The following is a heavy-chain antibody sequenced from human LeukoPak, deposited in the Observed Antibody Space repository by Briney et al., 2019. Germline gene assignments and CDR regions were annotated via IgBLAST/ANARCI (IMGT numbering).Heavy chain of an antibody. CDR2: ISSSSSYI. CDR3: ARGGAPVVPAAMDFDY. CDR1: GFTFSSYS. J-gene: IGHJ4*02. D-gene: IGHD2-2*01. Sequence: GGSLRLSCAASGFTFSSYSMNWVRQAPGKGLEWVSSISSSSSYIYYADSVKGRFTISRDNAKNSLYLQMNSLRAEDTAVYYCARGGAPVVPAAMDFDYWGQGTQVTVSS. V-gene: IGHV3-21*01.